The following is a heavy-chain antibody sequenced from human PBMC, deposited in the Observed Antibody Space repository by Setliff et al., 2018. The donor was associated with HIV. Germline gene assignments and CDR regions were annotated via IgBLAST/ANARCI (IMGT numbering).Heavy chain of an antibody. D-gene: IGHD5-18*01. CDR2: INPNGGGT. CDR3: ARDRASYGGYTYGNYYMDV. J-gene: IGHJ6*03. CDR1: GYTFSGYY. V-gene: IGHV1-2*02. Sequence: ASVKVSCKASGYTFSGYYIHWVRQAPGQGLEWMGGINPNGGGTNYAQKFQGRVTMTRDTSISTAYMELNRLRSDDTAMYYCARDRASYGGYTYGNYYMDVWGKGTTVTVSS.